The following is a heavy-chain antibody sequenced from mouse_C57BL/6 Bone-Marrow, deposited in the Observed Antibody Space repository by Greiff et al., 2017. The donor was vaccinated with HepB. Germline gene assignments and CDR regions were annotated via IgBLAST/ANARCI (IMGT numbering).Heavy chain of an antibody. CDR3: ASLTGTDAMDY. D-gene: IGHD4-1*01. Sequence: VKLVESGPGLVAPSQSLSITCTVSGFSLTSYGVDWVRQSPGKGLEWLGVIWGVGSTNYNSALKSRLSISKDNSKSQVFLKMNSLQTDDTAMYYCASLTGTDAMDYWGQGTSVTVSS. J-gene: IGHJ4*01. CDR2: IWGVGST. CDR1: GFSLTSYG. V-gene: IGHV2-6*01.